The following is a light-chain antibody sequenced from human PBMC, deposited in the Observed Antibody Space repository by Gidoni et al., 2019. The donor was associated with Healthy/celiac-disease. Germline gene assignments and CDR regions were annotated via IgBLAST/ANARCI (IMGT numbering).Light chain of an antibody. J-gene: IGKJ3*01. CDR2: AAS. V-gene: IGKV1-39*01. CDR3: QQSYSTPFT. CDR1: QSISSY. Sequence: DIQMTQSPFSLSASVGDRVTITCRASQSISSYLNWYQQKPGKAPKRLIYAASSLQSGVPSRFSGSGSGTDFTLTISSLQPEDFATYYCQQSYSTPFTFGPGTKVEIK.